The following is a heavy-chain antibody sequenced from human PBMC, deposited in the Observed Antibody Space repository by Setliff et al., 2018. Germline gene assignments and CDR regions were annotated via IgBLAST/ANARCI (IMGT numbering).Heavy chain of an antibody. CDR3: ARVDDVGSGYENWIDP. CDR2: ITYSGSA. Sequence: SETLSLTCNVSGVSITTFYWTWIRQPPGKGLEWIGFITYSGSADYHPSLKSRVTISLDTSKNQFSLKLSSVTAADTAVYYCARVDDVGSGYENWIDPWGRGTLVTVSS. J-gene: IGHJ5*02. CDR1: GVSITTFY. V-gene: IGHV4-59*12. D-gene: IGHD3-22*01.